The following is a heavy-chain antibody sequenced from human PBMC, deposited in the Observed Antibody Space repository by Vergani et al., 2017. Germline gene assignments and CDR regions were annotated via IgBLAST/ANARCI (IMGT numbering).Heavy chain of an antibody. CDR2: IIPILGIA. D-gene: IGHD3-10*01. J-gene: IGHJ4*02. V-gene: IGHV1-69*09. CDR3: ATSYGSGSYLHY. CDR1: GGTFSSYA. Sequence: QVQLVQSGAEVKKPGASVKVSCKASGGTFSSYAISWVRQAPGQGLEWMGRIIPILGIANYAQKFQGRVTITADKSTSTAYMELNSLRAEDTAVYYCATSYGSGSYLHYWGQGTLVTVSS.